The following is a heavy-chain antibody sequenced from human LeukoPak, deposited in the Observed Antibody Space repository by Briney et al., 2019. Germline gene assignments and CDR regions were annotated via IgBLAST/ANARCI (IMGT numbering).Heavy chain of an antibody. CDR2: TFQGGGEI. Sequence: GGSLRLSCAASGFTFSDFAMIWVRQPPGRGLEWVSSTFQGGGEIHYADSVRGRFTISRDNSKNTLYLQMNSLRADDTAVYYCAKSHHVTAIDYWGQGTLVTVSS. CDR1: GFTFSDFA. CDR3: AKSHHVTAIDY. J-gene: IGHJ4*02. D-gene: IGHD2-21*02. V-gene: IGHV3-23*01.